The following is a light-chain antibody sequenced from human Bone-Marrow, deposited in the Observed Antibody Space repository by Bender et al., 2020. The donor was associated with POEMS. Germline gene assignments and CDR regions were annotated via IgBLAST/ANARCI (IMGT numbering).Light chain of an antibody. CDR3: CSYAGDSTPWV. CDR2: DVS. V-gene: IGLV2-11*01. CDR1: SSDVGAYNY. J-gene: IGLJ3*02. Sequence: QSALTQPRSVSGSPGQSVTISCTGTSSDVGAYNYVSWYQQHPGKAPKLMIYDVSERPSGVSNRFSGSKSGNTASLTISGLQVEDEADYYCCSYAGDSTPWVFGGGTKLTVL.